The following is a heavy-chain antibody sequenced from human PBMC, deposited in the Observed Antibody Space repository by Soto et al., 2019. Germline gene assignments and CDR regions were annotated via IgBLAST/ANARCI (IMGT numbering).Heavy chain of an antibody. D-gene: IGHD3-22*01. V-gene: IGHV4-34*01. CDR1: GGSFSGYY. CDR2: INHSGST. J-gene: IGHJ3*02. Sequence: PSETLSLTCAVYGGSFSGYYWSWIRQPPGKGLEWIGEINHSGSTNYNPSLKSRVTISVDTSKNQFSLKLSSVTAADTAVYYCARHTDDSSGYPDAFDIWGQGTMVTVS. CDR3: ARHTDDSSGYPDAFDI.